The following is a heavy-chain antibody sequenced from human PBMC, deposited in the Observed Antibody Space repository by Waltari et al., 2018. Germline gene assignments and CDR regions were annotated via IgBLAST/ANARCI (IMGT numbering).Heavy chain of an antibody. CDR2: MNPNSGNT. V-gene: IGHV1-8*02. J-gene: IGHJ3*02. CDR1: GYTFTSYD. CDR3: ARGGVGIQLWLLYAFDI. D-gene: IGHD5-18*01. Sequence: QVQLVQSGAEVKKPGASVKVSCKASGYTFTSYDINWVRQATGQGLEWRGWMNPNSGNTGNAQKSQGRVTMTRNTSISTAYIGLSSLGSKDTAVYYCARGGVGIQLWLLYAFDIWGQGTMVTVSS.